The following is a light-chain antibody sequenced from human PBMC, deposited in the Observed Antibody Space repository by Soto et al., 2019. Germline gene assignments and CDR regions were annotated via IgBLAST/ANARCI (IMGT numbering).Light chain of an antibody. J-gene: IGLJ1*01. V-gene: IGLV2-23*01. CDR1: SAFVGSFSL. CDR3: GLYIGVTTYV. CDR2: ESH. Sequence: QSALAQPASVSGSPGQSITISCTGTSAFVGSFSLVSWYQQHPGEAPKVMISESHRRPSGVPDRFSGYTSVNSASVTISGLQADDEADYYCGLYIGVTTYVFGTGTKLTVL.